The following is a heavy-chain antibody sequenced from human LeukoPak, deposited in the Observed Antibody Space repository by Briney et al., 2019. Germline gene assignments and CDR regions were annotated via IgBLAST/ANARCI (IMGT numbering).Heavy chain of an antibody. CDR1: GFTFSSYS. V-gene: IGHV3-48*01. Sequence: PGGSLRLSCAASGFTFSSYSMNWVRQAPGKGLEWVSYISSSSSTIYYADSVKGRFTISRDNAKNSLYLQMNSLRAEDTAVYYCACIVPAAICLMDVWGKGTTVTVSS. D-gene: IGHD2-2*01. CDR3: ACIVPAAICLMDV. J-gene: IGHJ6*03. CDR2: ISSSSSTI.